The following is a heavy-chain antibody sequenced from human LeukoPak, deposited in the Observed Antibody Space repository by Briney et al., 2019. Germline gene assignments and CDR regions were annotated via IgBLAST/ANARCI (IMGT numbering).Heavy chain of an antibody. CDR1: GGSISSTSYY. V-gene: IGHV4-39*01. CDR3: ARLGVQQLVHD. J-gene: IGHJ4*02. CDR2: IYYSGST. Sequence: PSETLSLTCTVSGGSISSTSYYWGWIRQPPGKGLEWIGSIYYSGSTYYNPSLKSRVTISVDTSKNQFSLKLSSVTAADTAVYYCARLGVQQLVHDWGQGTLVTVSS. D-gene: IGHD6-13*01.